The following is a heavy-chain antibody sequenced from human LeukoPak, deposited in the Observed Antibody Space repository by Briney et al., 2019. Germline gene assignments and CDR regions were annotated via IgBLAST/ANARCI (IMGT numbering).Heavy chain of an antibody. J-gene: IGHJ4*02. CDR3: ARDLVAVAGEFDY. V-gene: IGHV3-7*03. D-gene: IGHD6-19*01. Sequence: PGGSLRLSCAASGFTFSSYWMSWVRQAPGKGLEWVANIKQDGSEKYYVDSVKGRFTISRDNAKNSLYLQMNSLRAEDTAVYYCARDLVAVAGEFDYWGQGTLVTVSS. CDR2: IKQDGSEK. CDR1: GFTFSSYW.